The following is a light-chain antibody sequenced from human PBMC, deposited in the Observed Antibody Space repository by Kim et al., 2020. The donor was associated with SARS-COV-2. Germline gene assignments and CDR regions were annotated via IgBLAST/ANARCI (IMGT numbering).Light chain of an antibody. CDR3: QHLGT. CDR2: RAS. Sequence: ATLSASVRDSGTITCRASQSISGWLAWYQQKPGKAPKLLIYRASSLESGVPSRFSGSGSGTEFTLTINSLQPEDFATYYCQHLGTFGLGTKVDIK. V-gene: IGKV1-5*01. J-gene: IGKJ1*01. CDR1: QSISGW.